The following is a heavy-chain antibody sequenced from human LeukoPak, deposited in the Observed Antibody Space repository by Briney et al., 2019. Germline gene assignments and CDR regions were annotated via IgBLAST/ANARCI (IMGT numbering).Heavy chain of an antibody. Sequence: SVKVSCKASGGTFSSYAISWVRQAPGQGLEWMGRIIPIFGTANYAQKFQGRVTITTDESTSTAYMELSSLRSEDTAVYYCAEDGYNTGGAFDIWGQGTMVTVSS. J-gene: IGHJ3*02. CDR3: AEDGYNTGGAFDI. CDR1: GGTFSSYA. V-gene: IGHV1-69*05. CDR2: IIPIFGTA. D-gene: IGHD5-24*01.